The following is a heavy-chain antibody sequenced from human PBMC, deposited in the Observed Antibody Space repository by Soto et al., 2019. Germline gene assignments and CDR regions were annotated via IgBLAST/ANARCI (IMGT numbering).Heavy chain of an antibody. CDR1: GYSFTSYW. CDR3: VRMGFCGGGYLSYYYYGMDI. D-gene: IGHD5-12*01. CDR2: IYPGNSDT. J-gene: IGHJ6*02. Sequence: GESLKISCKTSGYSFTSYWIHWVRQMPGKELEWMGSIYPGNSDTRYSPSFQGHVTISADSSSSTAYLQWSSLKASDAAMYYCVRMGFCGGGYLSYYYYGMDICGQGTTVTVSS. V-gene: IGHV5-51*01.